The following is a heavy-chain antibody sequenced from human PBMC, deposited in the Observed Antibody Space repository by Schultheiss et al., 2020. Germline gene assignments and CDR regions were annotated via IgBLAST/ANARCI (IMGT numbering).Heavy chain of an antibody. Sequence: SVKVSCKASGGTFSSYAISWVRQAPGQGLEWMGGIIPIFGTANYAQKFQGRVTMTRDTSTSTVYMELSSLRSEDTAVYYCARGVDTIGFDYWGQGTLVTVSS. D-gene: IGHD3-9*01. CDR1: GGTFSSYA. V-gene: IGHV1-69*05. CDR3: ARGVDTIGFDY. J-gene: IGHJ4*02. CDR2: IIPIFGTA.